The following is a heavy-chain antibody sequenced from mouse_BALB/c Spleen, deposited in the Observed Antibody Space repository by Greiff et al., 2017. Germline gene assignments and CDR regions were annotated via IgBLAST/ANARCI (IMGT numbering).Heavy chain of an antibody. CDR1: GFTFSSYA. Sequence: EVQLVESGGGLVKPGGSLKLSCAASGFTFSSYAMSWVRQTPEKRLEWVASISSGGSTYYPDSVKGRFTISRDNARNILYLQMSSLRSEDTAMYYCARVPGYYGSSRYWYFDVWGAGTTVTVSS. V-gene: IGHV5-6-5*01. J-gene: IGHJ1*01. CDR3: ARVPGYYGSSRYWYFDV. D-gene: IGHD1-1*01. CDR2: ISSGGST.